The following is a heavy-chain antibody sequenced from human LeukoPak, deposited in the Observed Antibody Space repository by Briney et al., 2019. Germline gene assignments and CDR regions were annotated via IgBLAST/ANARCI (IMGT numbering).Heavy chain of an antibody. CDR2: ISGSGGST. V-gene: IGHV3-23*01. CDR1: GFTFSSYA. Sequence: GGSLRLPYAASGFTFSSYAMSWVRQAPGKGLEWVSAISGSGGSTYYADSVKGRFTISRDNSKNTLFLQTNSLRPDDTAVYYCATTLGSGWKFDYWGQGTLVTVSS. D-gene: IGHD6-19*01. J-gene: IGHJ4*02. CDR3: ATTLGSGWKFDY.